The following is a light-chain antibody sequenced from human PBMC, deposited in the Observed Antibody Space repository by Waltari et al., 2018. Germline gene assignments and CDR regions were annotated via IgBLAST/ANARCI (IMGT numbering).Light chain of an antibody. V-gene: IGKV1D-16*01. CDR2: DAS. Sequence: DIQMTQSPSSLSASVGDRVTITCRASQGISNWLAWYQQKPGKAPKSLIYDASSLQSGVASRFSGSRSGTRFTLTISSLQPEDSATYYCQQYNTYPLTFGGGTKVEIK. CDR1: QGISNW. J-gene: IGKJ4*01. CDR3: QQYNTYPLT.